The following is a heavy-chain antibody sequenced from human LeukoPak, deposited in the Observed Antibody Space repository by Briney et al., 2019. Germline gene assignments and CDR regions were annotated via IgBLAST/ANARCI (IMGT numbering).Heavy chain of an antibody. CDR1: GFIFSDQN. D-gene: IGHD5-12*01. CDR2: ISRTSNYI. Sequence: PGRSLRLSCAASGFIFSDQNMNWVRQAPGKGLEWVSSISRTSNYIYYADSVKGRFTISRDNADNSLYLQMSSLRAEDTAIYYCSAGGLGEFPFDLWGQGTLVTVSS. J-gene: IGHJ4*02. CDR3: SAGGLGEFPFDL. V-gene: IGHV3-21*01.